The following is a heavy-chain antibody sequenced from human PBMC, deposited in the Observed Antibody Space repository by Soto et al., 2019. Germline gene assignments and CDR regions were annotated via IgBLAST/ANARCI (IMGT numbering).Heavy chain of an antibody. CDR3: AKDIAYRGYGGFDP. Sequence: PGGSLRLSCAASGFTFDDYTMHWARQAPGEGLEWVSLISWDGYSTYYTDSVKGRFTISRDNSRNSLYLQMNSLRTEDTALYYCAKDIAYRGYGGFDPWGLGTLVTVSS. CDR2: ISWDGYST. J-gene: IGHJ5*02. CDR1: GFTFDDYT. D-gene: IGHD5-12*01. V-gene: IGHV3-43*01.